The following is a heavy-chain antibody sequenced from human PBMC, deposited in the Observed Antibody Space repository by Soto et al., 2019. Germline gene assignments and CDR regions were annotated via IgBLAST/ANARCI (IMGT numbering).Heavy chain of an antibody. CDR3: ARTTAVPNSLRSGYFFDS. J-gene: IGHJ4*02. D-gene: IGHD4-17*01. V-gene: IGHV4-61*01. CDR1: GASVSNKTYY. CDR2: VYYSRTT. Sequence: QVQLQESGPGLVKPSETLSLTCSVSGASVSNKTYYWSWIRKPPRKRLEWLGYVYYSRTTNYTPSLKGRVTMAVDLSKNQFSLRLTSVTAADTALYYCARTTAVPNSLRSGYFFDSWGQGTLVTVSS.